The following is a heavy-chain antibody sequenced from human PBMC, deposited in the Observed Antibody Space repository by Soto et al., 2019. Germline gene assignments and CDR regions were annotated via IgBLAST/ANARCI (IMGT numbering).Heavy chain of an antibody. V-gene: IGHV3-74*01. CDR3: ARLGSIPDLQETISFDD. D-gene: IGHD1-1*01. J-gene: IGHJ4*02. CDR1: GFTFGTYW. CDR2: INTDGSIT. Sequence: EVQLVESGGGLVQPGGSLRLSCAASGFTFGTYWMHWVRQAPGKGLMWVSRINTDGSITNYADSVKGRFTISRDNAKNTLDLQMNSLRTDDTSVYYCARLGSIPDLQETISFDDWGQGTLVTVSS.